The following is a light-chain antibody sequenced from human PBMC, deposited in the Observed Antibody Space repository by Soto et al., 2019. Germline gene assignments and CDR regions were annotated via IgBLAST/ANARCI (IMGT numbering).Light chain of an antibody. CDR3: QQYGSSPLFT. Sequence: EIVLTQAPGTLSLSPWDRATLSCRASQSVSSSYLAWYQQKPGQAPRLLIYGASSRATGIPDRFSGSGSGTDFTLTISRLEPEDFAVYYCQQYGSSPLFTFGPGTKVDIK. V-gene: IGKV3-20*01. CDR1: QSVSSSY. J-gene: IGKJ3*01. CDR2: GAS.